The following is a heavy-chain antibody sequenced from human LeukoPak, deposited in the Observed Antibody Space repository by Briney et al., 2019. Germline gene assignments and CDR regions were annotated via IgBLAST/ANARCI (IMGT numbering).Heavy chain of an antibody. V-gene: IGHV4-39*07. Sequence: SETLSLTCTVSGGSISSSSYYWGWIRQPPGKGLEWIGSIYTSGSTNYNPSLESRVTISVDTSKNQFSLKLSSVTAADTAVYYCARDSRGVVVPAASTDNAVFYYYYYMDVWGKGTTVTISS. CDR1: GGSISSSSYY. CDR3: ARDSRGVVVPAASTDNAVFYYYYYMDV. D-gene: IGHD2-2*01. J-gene: IGHJ6*03. CDR2: IYTSGST.